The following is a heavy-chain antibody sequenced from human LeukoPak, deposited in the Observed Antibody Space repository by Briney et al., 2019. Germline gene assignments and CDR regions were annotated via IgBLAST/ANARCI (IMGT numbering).Heavy chain of an antibody. V-gene: IGHV3-30*02. CDR3: AKDRGSGSYSDY. CDR1: GFTFSSYG. J-gene: IGHJ4*02. Sequence: GGSLRLSCAGSGFTFSSYGMHWVRQAPGKGMKWVAFIRYDGSNKYYADSVKGRFTISRDNSKNTLYLQMNSLRAEDTAVYYCAKDRGSGSYSDYWGQGTLVTVSS. CDR2: IRYDGSNK. D-gene: IGHD1-26*01.